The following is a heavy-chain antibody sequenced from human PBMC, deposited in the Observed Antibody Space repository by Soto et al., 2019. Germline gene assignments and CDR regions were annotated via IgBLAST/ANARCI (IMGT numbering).Heavy chain of an antibody. V-gene: IGHV4-38-2*01. J-gene: IGHJ4*02. CDR1: GYSINSDYY. CDR2: VDHSGRT. Sequence: PSETLSLTCAVSGYSINSDYYWGWIRQPPGKGLEWIGSVDHSGRTYYSPSLRSRLTIFIDMSKNQFSLRLTSVTAADTAMYFCAKKGYYPSGKINLFDYWGPGTLVTVSS. CDR3: AKKGYYPSGKINLFDY. D-gene: IGHD3-10*01.